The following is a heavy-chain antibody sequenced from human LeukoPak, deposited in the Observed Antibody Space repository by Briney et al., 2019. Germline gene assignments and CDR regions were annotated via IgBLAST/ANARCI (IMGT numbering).Heavy chain of an antibody. CDR3: ARDPNDYGDPYFDY. J-gene: IGHJ4*02. Sequence: GGSLRLSCAASGFIFTDYWMMWVRQVPGKGLEWVSHINSIGSTIYYADSVKGRFTISRDNARNSLYLQMDSLRAEDTAVYFCARDPNDYGDPYFDYWGQGTLVTVSS. CDR1: GFIFTDYW. CDR2: INSIGSTI. V-gene: IGHV3-48*04. D-gene: IGHD4-17*01.